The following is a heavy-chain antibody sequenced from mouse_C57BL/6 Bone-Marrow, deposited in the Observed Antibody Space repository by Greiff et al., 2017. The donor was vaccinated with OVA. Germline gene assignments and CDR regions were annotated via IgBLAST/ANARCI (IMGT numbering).Heavy chain of an antibody. Sequence: VQLQQSGPELVKPGASVKISCKASGYTFTDYYMNWVKQSHGKSLEWIGDINPNNGGTSYNQKFKGKATLTVDKSSSTAYMELRSLTSEDSAVYYCARLNLLLPMDYWGQGTSVTVSS. CDR3: ARLNLLLPMDY. CDR1: GYTFTDYY. CDR2: INPNNGGT. V-gene: IGHV1-26*01. J-gene: IGHJ4*01. D-gene: IGHD1-1*01.